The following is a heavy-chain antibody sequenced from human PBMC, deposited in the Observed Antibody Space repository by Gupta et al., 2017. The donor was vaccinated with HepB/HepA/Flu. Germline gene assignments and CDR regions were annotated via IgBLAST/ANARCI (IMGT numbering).Heavy chain of an antibody. D-gene: IGHD2-21*01. CDR1: GFTVSSNY. CDR2: IYSGGST. CDR3: ARVTPIVD. V-gene: IGHV3-53*01. J-gene: IGHJ4*02. Sequence: EVQMVEFGGGLIQLGGSLSLSCAASGFTVSSNYMSWVRQAPGKGIEWVSLIYSGGSTYYADSVKGRFTISRDNTKNTLDLQMNSLRPEDTAVYYCARVTPIVDWGKGTLVTVSS.